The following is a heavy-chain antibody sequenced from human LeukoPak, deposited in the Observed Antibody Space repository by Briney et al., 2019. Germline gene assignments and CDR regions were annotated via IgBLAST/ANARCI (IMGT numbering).Heavy chain of an antibody. CDR2: ISGSGGST. D-gene: IGHD3-22*01. Sequence: PGGSLRLSCAASGFTFSSYAMSWVRQAPGKGLEWVSAISGSGGSTYYADSVKGRFTISRDNSKNTLYLQMNSLRAEDTAVYYCARELDYDSSGYSDYWGQGTLATVSS. V-gene: IGHV3-23*01. J-gene: IGHJ4*02. CDR1: GFTFSSYA. CDR3: ARELDYDSSGYSDY.